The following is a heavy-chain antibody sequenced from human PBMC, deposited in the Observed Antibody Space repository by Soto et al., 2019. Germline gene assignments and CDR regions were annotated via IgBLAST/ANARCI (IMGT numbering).Heavy chain of an antibody. D-gene: IGHD2-21*01. Sequence: EMELVESGGGLVQPGRSLRLACAASGFIFDDYAMHWVRQAPGKGLEWVSGITWNSDTIYYADSVKGRFTISRDNAKNSLYLQMNSLRAADTALHSCAKVVLRGGAPPTHAFDICGQGTMVTVSS. CDR1: GFIFDDYA. J-gene: IGHJ3*02. CDR2: ITWNSDTI. CDR3: AKVVLRGGAPPTHAFDI. V-gene: IGHV3-9*01.